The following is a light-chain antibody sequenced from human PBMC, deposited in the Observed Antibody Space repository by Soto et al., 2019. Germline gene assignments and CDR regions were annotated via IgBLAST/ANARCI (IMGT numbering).Light chain of an antibody. V-gene: IGKV3-20*01. Sequence: EIVLTQSPGTLSLSPGERATLSCRASQTVNSIYLAWYQQKPGQAPRLIIYGTSNRATGVPDRFSGSGSGTDFSLTISRLEPEDFAVYYCQQYDTSPRTFGQGTTVEIK. CDR1: QTVNSIY. CDR3: QQYDTSPRT. CDR2: GTS. J-gene: IGKJ1*01.